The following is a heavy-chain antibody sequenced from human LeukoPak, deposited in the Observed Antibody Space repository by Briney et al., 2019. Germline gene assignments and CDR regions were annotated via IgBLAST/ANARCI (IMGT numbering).Heavy chain of an antibody. V-gene: IGHV4-34*01. CDR3: ARLYCSGGSCYSLGIDY. CDR2: INYSGST. J-gene: IGHJ4*02. D-gene: IGHD2-15*01. CDR1: SESFSGYF. Sequence: SSETLSLTCAIYSESFSGYFWSWIRQPPGKGLEWIGEINYSGSTNYNPSLKSRVTISIDTSKNQFSLKLSSVTAADTAVYYCARLYCSGGSCYSLGIDYWGQGTLVTVSS.